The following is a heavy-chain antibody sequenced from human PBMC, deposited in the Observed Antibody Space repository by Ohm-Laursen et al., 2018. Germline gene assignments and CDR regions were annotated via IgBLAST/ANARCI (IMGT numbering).Heavy chain of an antibody. V-gene: IGHV3-53*01. D-gene: IGHD1-7*01. CDR1: GFTVSSNY. J-gene: IGHJ6*02. CDR2: IYSGGST. Sequence: SLRLSCAASGFTVSSNYMSWVRQAPGKGLEWVSVIYSGGSTYYADSVKGRFTISRDNSKNTLYLQMNSLRAEDTAVYYCASRVGGITGTTGYYYYGMDVWGQGTTVTVSS. CDR3: ASRVGGITGTTGYYYYGMDV.